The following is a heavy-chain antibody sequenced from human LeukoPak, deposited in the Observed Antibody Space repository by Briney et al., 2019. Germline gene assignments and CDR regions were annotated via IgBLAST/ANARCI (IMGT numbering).Heavy chain of an antibody. Sequence: PGGPLRLSCAASGFTFSSYDMHWVRQAPGKGLEWVAVISYDGSNKYYADSVKGRFTISRDNSKNTLYLQMNSLRAEDTAVYYCAKESGIVGATREDYWGQGTLVTVSS. D-gene: IGHD1-26*01. CDR1: GFTFSSYD. CDR2: ISYDGSNK. V-gene: IGHV3-30*18. CDR3: AKESGIVGATREDY. J-gene: IGHJ4*02.